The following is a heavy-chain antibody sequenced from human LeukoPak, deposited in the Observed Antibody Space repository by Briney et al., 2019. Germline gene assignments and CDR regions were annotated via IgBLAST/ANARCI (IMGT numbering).Heavy chain of an antibody. J-gene: IGHJ4*02. CDR3: ANGYCSGGSCYSFSLDY. V-gene: IGHV4-39*01. Sequence: SETLSLTCTVSGGSISSSSYYWGWIRQPPGKGLEWIGSIYYSGSTYYNPSLKSRVTISVDTSKNQFSLKLSSVTAADTAVYYCANGYCSGGSCYSFSLDYWGQGTLVTVSS. CDR1: GGSISSSSYY. CDR2: IYYSGST. D-gene: IGHD2-15*01.